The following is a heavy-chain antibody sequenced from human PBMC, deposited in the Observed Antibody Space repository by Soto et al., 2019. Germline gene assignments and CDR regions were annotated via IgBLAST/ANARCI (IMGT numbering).Heavy chain of an antibody. CDR2: INPNSGGT. J-gene: IGHJ5*02. Sequence: ASVKVSCKASGYTFTGYYMHWVRQAPGQGLEWMGWINPNSGGTDYAQKFQGRVTMTRDTSISTAYMELSRLRSDDTAVYYWGGGVLSGSYYNWFDPWGQGTPVPVSS. V-gene: IGHV1-2*02. CDR3: GGGVLSGSYYNWFDP. CDR1: GYTFTGYY. D-gene: IGHD1-26*01.